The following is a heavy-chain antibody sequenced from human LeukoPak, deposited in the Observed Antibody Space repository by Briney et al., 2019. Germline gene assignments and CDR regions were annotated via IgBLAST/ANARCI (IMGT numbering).Heavy chain of an antibody. CDR1: GGTFSSYA. CDR3: AREVVTTNRNWFDP. J-gene: IGHJ5*02. D-gene: IGHD4-11*01. V-gene: IGHV1-69*04. Sequence: SVKVSCKASGGTFSSYAISWVRQAPGQGLEWMGRIIPIFGIANYAQKFQGRVTITADKSTSTAYMELSSLRSEDTAVYYCAREVVTTNRNWFDPWGQGTLVAVSS. CDR2: IIPIFGIA.